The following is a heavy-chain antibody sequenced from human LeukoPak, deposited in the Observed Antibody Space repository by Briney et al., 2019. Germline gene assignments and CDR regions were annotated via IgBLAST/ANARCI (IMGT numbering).Heavy chain of an antibody. CDR2: ISSSGNNI. J-gene: IGHJ4*02. CDR1: GFTFSSYS. V-gene: IGHV3-48*04. CDR3: ARLRGYSYGYGDY. Sequence: PGGSLRLSCAASGFTFSSYSMNWVRQAPGKGLEWVSYISSSGNNIDYADSVKGRFTISRDNDKNSLYLQMVSLRGEDTAVYYCARLRGYSYGYGDYWGQGALVTVSS. D-gene: IGHD5-18*01.